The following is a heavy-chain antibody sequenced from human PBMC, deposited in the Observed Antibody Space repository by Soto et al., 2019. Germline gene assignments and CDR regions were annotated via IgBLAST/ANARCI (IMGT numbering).Heavy chain of an antibody. V-gene: IGHV4-38-2*01. Sequence: SETLSLTCAVSGYSISSGYYWGWIRQPPGKGLEWIGSIYHSGSTYYNPSLKSRVTISVDTSKNQFSLKLSSVTAADTAVYYCARAGYCSSTSCERDYYYYGMDVWAQGTTVTV. CDR3: ARAGYCSSTSCERDYYYYGMDV. CDR2: IYHSGST. CDR1: GYSISSGYY. J-gene: IGHJ6*02. D-gene: IGHD2-2*01.